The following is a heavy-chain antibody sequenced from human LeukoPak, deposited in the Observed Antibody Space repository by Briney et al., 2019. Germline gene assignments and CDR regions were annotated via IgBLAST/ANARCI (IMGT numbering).Heavy chain of an antibody. Sequence: PGGSLRLSCAASGFTFSNAWMSWVRQAPGKGLEWVGRIKSKTDGGTTDYAAPVKGRFTISRDDSKNTLYLQMNSLKTEDTAVYYCTTNYYDSSGYYYYGMDVWGQGITVTVSS. CDR1: GFTFSNAW. D-gene: IGHD3-22*01. J-gene: IGHJ6*02. V-gene: IGHV3-15*01. CDR3: TTNYYDSSGYYYYGMDV. CDR2: IKSKTDGGTT.